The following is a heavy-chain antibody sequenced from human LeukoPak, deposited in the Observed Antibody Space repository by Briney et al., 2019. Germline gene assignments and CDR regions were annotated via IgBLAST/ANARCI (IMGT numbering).Heavy chain of an antibody. J-gene: IGHJ3*02. Sequence: PGGSLRLSCAASGFTFSSYSLNWVRQAPAKGLELDSSISSSSSYIYYADSVKGRFTISRDNAKNSLYLQMNSLRAEDTAVYYCGRDLRALDAFDIWGEGTMVTVSS. V-gene: IGHV3-21*01. CDR2: ISSSSSYI. CDR1: GFTFSSYS. CDR3: GRDLRALDAFDI.